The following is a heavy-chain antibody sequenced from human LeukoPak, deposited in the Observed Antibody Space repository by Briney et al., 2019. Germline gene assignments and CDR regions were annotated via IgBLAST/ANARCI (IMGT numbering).Heavy chain of an antibody. D-gene: IGHD4-11*01. CDR2: IRYDGSNK. Sequence: QPGGSLRLSCAASGFTLSSYGMHWVRQAPGKGLEWVAFIRYDGSNKYYADSVNGRFTISRDNSKNTLYLQMNSLRAEDTAVYYCAKPTDDYSNYFDYWGQGTLVTVSS. CDR3: AKPTDDYSNYFDY. CDR1: GFTLSSYG. V-gene: IGHV3-30*02. J-gene: IGHJ4*02.